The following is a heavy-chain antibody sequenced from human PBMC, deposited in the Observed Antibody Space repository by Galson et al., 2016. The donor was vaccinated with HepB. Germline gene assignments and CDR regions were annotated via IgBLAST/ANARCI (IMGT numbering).Heavy chain of an antibody. Sequence: SVKVSCKASGYTFIGYAISWVRQAPGQGLEWMGWISGYSGDTKFAQKFQGRVSMTTDTSTSTAYMELRSLTSDDTAVYYCARGLWTMTTVTTFDYWGQGTLVTVSS. D-gene: IGHD4-17*01. J-gene: IGHJ4*02. CDR3: ARGLWTMTTVTTFDY. CDR1: GYTFIGYA. V-gene: IGHV1-18*01. CDR2: ISGYSGDT.